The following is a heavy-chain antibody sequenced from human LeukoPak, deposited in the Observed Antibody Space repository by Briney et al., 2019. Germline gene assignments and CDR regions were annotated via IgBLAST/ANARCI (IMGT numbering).Heavy chain of an antibody. Sequence: GGSLRLSCAASGFTFSSYSMNWVRQAPGKGLEWVSSISSSSSYIYYADSVKGRFTISRDNAKNSLYLQMNSLRAEDTAVYYCARGPANLGYCSSTSCYTNYWGQGTLDTVSS. CDR2: ISSSSSYI. J-gene: IGHJ4*02. D-gene: IGHD2-2*02. CDR3: ARGPANLGYCSSTSCYTNY. CDR1: GFTFSSYS. V-gene: IGHV3-21*01.